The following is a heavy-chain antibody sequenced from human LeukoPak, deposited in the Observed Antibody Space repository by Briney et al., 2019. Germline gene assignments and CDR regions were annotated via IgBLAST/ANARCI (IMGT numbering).Heavy chain of an antibody. CDR2: IYYTGST. D-gene: IGHD6-19*01. CDR3: ARLSTTSGWYSWFDP. V-gene: IGHV4-59*08. J-gene: IGHJ5*02. CDR1: GGSISNYY. Sequence: SETLSPTCAVSGGSISNYYWSRIRQPPGKELECIGYIYYTGSTTYNPSLKSRVTISVDSSKNQFSLRLSSVTAADTAVYYCARLSTTSGWYSWFDPWGQGTLVTVSS.